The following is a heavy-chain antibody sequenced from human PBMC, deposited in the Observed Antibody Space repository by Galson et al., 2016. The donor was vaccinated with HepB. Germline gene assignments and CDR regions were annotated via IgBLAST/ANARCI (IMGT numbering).Heavy chain of an antibody. D-gene: IGHD3-16*01. V-gene: IGHV3-66*01. J-gene: IGHJ6*01. CDR2: VFPGGST. CDR3: ARYNYGKGAYFYYGLDV. CDR1: GYIVTTNY. Sequence: SLRLSCAASGYIVTTNYMAWVRQAPGKGLEWVAIVFPGGSTYYSDSVKGRFSISRDNSKNTVHLQVTSLRAEDTAVYYCARYNYGKGAYFYYGLDVWGQGTPVIVSS.